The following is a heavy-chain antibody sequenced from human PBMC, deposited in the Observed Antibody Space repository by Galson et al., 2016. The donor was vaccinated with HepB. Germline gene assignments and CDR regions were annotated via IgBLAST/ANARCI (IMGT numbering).Heavy chain of an antibody. CDR3: GRSGEPS. CDR1: GFTFSSYW. Sequence: SLRLSCATSGFTFSSYWMTWVRQAPGKGLEWVANINQDGIEKYYVGSVEGRFTISRDNAKKSLYLQMGSLRAEDTAVYYCGRSGEPSWGQGTLVTVSS. D-gene: IGHD4-17*01. V-gene: IGHV3-7*01. J-gene: IGHJ5*02. CDR2: INQDGIEK.